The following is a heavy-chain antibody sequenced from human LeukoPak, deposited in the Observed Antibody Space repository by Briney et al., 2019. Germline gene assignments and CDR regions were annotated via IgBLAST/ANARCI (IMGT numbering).Heavy chain of an antibody. Sequence: GGSLRLSCAASGFTFSSYEMNWVRQAPGKGLEWVSYISSSGSTIYYADSVKGRFTISRDNAKNSLYLQMNSLRAEDTAVYYCARVGDSSGYYYGDNYFDYWGQGTLVTVSS. CDR2: ISSSGSTI. CDR1: GFTFSSYE. CDR3: ARVGDSSGYYYGDNYFDY. V-gene: IGHV3-48*03. D-gene: IGHD3-22*01. J-gene: IGHJ4*02.